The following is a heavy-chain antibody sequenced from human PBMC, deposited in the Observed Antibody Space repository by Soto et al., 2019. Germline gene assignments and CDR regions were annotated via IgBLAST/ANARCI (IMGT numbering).Heavy chain of an antibody. D-gene: IGHD2-2*01. CDR2: INPSGGST. CDR3: AREAQIVVVPAAPGWWFDP. CDR1: GYTFTSYY. Sequence: VKVSCKASGYTFTSYYMHWVRQAPGQGLEWMGIINPSGGSTSYAQKFQGRVTMTRDTSTSTVYMELSSLRSEDTAVYYCAREAQIVVVPAAPGWWFDPWGQGTLVTVSS. J-gene: IGHJ5*02. V-gene: IGHV1-46*01.